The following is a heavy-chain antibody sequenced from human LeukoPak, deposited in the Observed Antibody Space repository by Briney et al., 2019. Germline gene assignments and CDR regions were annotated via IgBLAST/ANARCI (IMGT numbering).Heavy chain of an antibody. CDR1: GGSISSGGYY. V-gene: IGHV4-31*03. CDR2: IYYSGST. CDR3: ARGGFCSGGGCYLQH. Sequence: PSETLSLTCTVSGGSISSGGYYWSWIRQHPGKGLEWIGYIYYSGSTYYNPSLKSRVTISVDTSKNQFSLKLSSVTAADTAVYYCARGGFCSGGGCYLQHWGQGTLVTVSS. J-gene: IGHJ1*01. D-gene: IGHD2-15*01.